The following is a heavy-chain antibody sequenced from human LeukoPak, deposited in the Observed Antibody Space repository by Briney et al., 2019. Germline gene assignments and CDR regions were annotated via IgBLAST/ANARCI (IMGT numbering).Heavy chain of an antibody. Sequence: PGGSLRLSCAASGFPFNAYWMTWVRQAPGKGLEWVANIIQDGDTKYYVDSVKGRFTISRDNAMNSLYLQMNSLRAEDTAIYYCARSLPYGTTWYGRSDFWGQGTLVTVSS. J-gene: IGHJ4*02. V-gene: IGHV3-7*03. CDR1: GFPFNAYW. CDR3: ARSLPYGTTWYGRSDF. CDR2: IIQDGDTK. D-gene: IGHD6-13*01.